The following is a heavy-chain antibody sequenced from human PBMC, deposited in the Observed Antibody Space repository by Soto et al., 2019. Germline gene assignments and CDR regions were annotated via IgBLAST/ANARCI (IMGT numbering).Heavy chain of an antibody. CDR1: GGTFSGYA. CDR3: ARSKKGRYYLDY. J-gene: IGHJ4*02. V-gene: IGHV1-69*13. Sequence: SVKVSSRASGGTFSGYAISWGRQAPGQGLEWMGGIIPIFGTANYAQKFQGRVTITADEATSTAYMELSSLRSEDTAVYYCARSKKGRYYLDYWGQGTLVTVS. CDR2: IIPIFGTA. D-gene: IGHD2-21*01.